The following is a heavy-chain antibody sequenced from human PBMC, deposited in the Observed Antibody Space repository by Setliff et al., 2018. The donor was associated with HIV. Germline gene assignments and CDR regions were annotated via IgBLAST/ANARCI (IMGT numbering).Heavy chain of an antibody. CDR3: ARVDTMLLFFDL. Sequence: PSETLSLTCAVSGYSIRSGYYWGWIRQPPGKGLEWIGSIYHSGSTYHNPSLKSRITISIDTSKDHFSLHLTSVTAADTAIYYCARVDTMLLFFDLWGQGTLVTVSS. J-gene: IGHJ4*02. CDR1: GYSIRSGYY. CDR2: IYHSGST. V-gene: IGHV4-38-2*01. D-gene: IGHD3-10*02.